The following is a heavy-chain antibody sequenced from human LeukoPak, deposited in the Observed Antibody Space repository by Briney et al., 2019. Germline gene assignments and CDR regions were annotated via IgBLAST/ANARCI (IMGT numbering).Heavy chain of an antibody. D-gene: IGHD5-24*01. V-gene: IGHV3-7*01. CDR1: GFIFTDYW. CDR2: IKYDGIDK. CDR3: VRSCGWLQFDN. Sequence: GGSLILSCAASGFIFTDYWMNWVRQAPGKGLEWVAMIKYDGIDKQYLDSVKGRFTVSRDNAKNSLYLVMNSLRAEDTAMYYCVRSCGWLQFDNWGQGTLVTVSS. J-gene: IGHJ4*02.